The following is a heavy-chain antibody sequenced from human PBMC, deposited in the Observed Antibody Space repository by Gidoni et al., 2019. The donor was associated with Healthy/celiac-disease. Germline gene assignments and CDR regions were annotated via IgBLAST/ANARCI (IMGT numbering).Heavy chain of an antibody. Sequence: QEQLVESGGGVVQPGRSPRLSCAASGFTFSSYGMHWVRQAPGKGLAWVAVIWYDGSNKYYADSVKGRFTISRDNSKNTLYLQMNSLRAEDTAVYYCARGRFEGAFDIWGQGTMVTVSS. J-gene: IGHJ3*02. CDR2: IWYDGSNK. CDR3: ARGRFEGAFDI. CDR1: GFTFSSYG. D-gene: IGHD3-3*01. V-gene: IGHV3-33*01.